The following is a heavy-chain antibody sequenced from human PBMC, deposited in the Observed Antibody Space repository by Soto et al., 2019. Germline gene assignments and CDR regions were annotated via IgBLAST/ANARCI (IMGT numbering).Heavy chain of an antibody. CDR3: ARETRDDSSGYYYDY. Sequence: SETLSLTCAVSGGSISSGGYSWSWIRQPPGKGLEWIGYIYHSGSTYYNPSLKSRVTISVDRSKNQFSLKLSSVTAADTAVYYCARETRDDSSGYYYDYWGQGTLVTVPQ. J-gene: IGHJ4*02. V-gene: IGHV4-30-2*01. D-gene: IGHD3-22*01. CDR2: IYHSGST. CDR1: GGSISSGGYS.